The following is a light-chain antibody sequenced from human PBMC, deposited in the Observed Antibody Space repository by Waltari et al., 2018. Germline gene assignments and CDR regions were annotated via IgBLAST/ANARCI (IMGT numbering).Light chain of an antibody. CDR2: WAS. J-gene: IGKJ1*01. CDR3: QQYYSTPPT. CDR1: QSVLYSSNNKNY. V-gene: IGKV4-1*01. Sequence: DIVMTQSPDSLAVSLGERVTIHCTSSQSVLYSSNNKNYLAWYQQKPGQPPKLLIYWASTRESGVPDRFSGSGSGTDFTLTISSLQAEDVAVYYCQQYYSTPPTFGQGTKVEIK.